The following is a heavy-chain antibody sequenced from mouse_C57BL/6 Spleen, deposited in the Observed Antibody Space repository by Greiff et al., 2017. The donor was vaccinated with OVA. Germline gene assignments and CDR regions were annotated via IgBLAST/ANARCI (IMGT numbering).Heavy chain of an antibody. V-gene: IGHV1-26*01. J-gene: IGHJ2*01. CDR2: INPNNGGT. CDR1: GYTFTDYY. CDR3: AREGGGIDY. Sequence: VQLQQSGPELVKPGASVKISCKASGYTFTDYYMNWVKQSHGKSLEWIGDINPNNGGTSYNQKFKGKATLTVDKSSSTAYMELRSLTSEDSAVYYCAREGGGIDYWGKGTTLTVSS. D-gene: IGHD1-1*01.